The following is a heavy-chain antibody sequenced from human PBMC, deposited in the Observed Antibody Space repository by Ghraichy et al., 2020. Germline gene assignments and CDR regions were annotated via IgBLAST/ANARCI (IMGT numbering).Heavy chain of an antibody. D-gene: IGHD1-1*01. J-gene: IGHJ5*02. CDR3: ARVVFSNNWTPVHWFYP. CDR1: GGSFSDYD. V-gene: IGHV4-34*01. CDR2: INDSGSI. Sequence: SETLSLTCAVYGGSFSDYDWTWIRQPPGKGLEWIGEINDSGSIDYNASLKSRVSISLDTSKNQFSLKLSSVTAADTAVYFCARVVFSNNWTPVHWFYPWGQGTLVIVSS.